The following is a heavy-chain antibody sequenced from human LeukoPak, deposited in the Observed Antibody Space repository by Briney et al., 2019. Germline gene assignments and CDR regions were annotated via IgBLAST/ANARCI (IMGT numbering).Heavy chain of an antibody. J-gene: IGHJ5*02. V-gene: IGHV4-4*09. CDR2: IYTSGST. CDR1: GGSISSYY. D-gene: IGHD3-10*01. CDR3: ARQESVEVWFAP. Sequence: SETLSLTCTVSGGSISSYYWSWIRQPPGKGLEWIGYIYTSGSTNYNPSLKSRVTISVDTSKNQFSLKLSSVTAADTAVYYCARQESVEVWFAPWGQGTLVTVSS.